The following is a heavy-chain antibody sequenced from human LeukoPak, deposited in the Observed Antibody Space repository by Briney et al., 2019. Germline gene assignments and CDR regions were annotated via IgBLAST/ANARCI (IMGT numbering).Heavy chain of an antibody. Sequence: PGGSLRLSCAASGFTFSYHWMTWVRQAPGKGLEWVAVISYDGSNKYYADSVKGRFTISRDNSKNTLYLQMNSLRAEDTAVYYCASCYDSSGYYYYYGMDVWGQGTTVTVSS. CDR3: ASCYDSSGYYYYYGMDV. V-gene: IGHV3-30-3*01. D-gene: IGHD3-22*01. CDR1: GFTFSYHW. CDR2: ISYDGSNK. J-gene: IGHJ6*02.